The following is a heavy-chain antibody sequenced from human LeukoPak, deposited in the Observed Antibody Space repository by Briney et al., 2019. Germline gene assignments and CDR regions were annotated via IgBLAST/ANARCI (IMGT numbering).Heavy chain of an antibody. V-gene: IGHV4-59*11. Sequence: SETLSLTCTVSGGSISSHYWSWIRQPPGKGLEWIGYIYYSGSTNYNPSLKSRVTISVDTSKNQFSLKLSSVTAADTAVYYCARFFQSYWFDPWGQGTLVNVSS. CDR1: GGSISSHY. D-gene: IGHD3-3*01. CDR2: IYYSGST. J-gene: IGHJ5*02. CDR3: ARFFQSYWFDP.